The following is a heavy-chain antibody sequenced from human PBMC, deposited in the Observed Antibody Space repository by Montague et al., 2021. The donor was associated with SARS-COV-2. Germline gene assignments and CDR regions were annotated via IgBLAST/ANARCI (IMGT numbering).Heavy chain of an antibody. J-gene: IGHJ4*02. V-gene: IGHV6-1*01. CDR1: GDSVSSNTAA. Sequence: CAISGDSVSSNTAAWNWIRQSPSRGLEWLGRTYYRSKWYNDYAVSMQSRVTINPDTSKNQFSLHVKSVTPEDTAVYYCARDSEYSIDYWGRGLLVTVSS. CDR2: TYYRSKWYN. CDR3: ARDSEYSIDY. D-gene: IGHD6-6*01.